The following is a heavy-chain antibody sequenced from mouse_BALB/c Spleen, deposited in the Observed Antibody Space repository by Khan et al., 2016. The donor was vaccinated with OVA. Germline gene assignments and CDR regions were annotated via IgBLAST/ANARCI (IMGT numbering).Heavy chain of an antibody. D-gene: IGHD2-10*02. J-gene: IGHJ2*01. V-gene: IGHV3-2*02. CDR3: ARVYGGDFDY. Sequence: EVKLEESGPGLVKPSQSLSLTCTVTGYSITSDCAWNWIRQFPGNKLEWMGFISYSGNTKYNPSLKSRISMTRDTSKNQFFLQLNSVTPEDTATYYCARVYGGDFDYWGQGTTLIVSS. CDR1: GYSITSDCA. CDR2: ISYSGNT.